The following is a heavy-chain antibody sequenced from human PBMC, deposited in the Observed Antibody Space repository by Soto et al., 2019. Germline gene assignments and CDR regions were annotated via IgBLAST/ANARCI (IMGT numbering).Heavy chain of an antibody. Sequence: SETLSLTCTVSGGSSSSSSYYWGWIRQPPGKGLEWIGSIYYSGSTYYNPSLKSRVTISVDTSKNQFSLKLSSVTAADTAVYYCAVPGGARWLDYMDFWGKGTTVTVSS. CDR3: AVPGGARWLDYMDF. D-gene: IGHD5-12*01. CDR1: GGSSSSSSYY. J-gene: IGHJ6*03. V-gene: IGHV4-39*01. CDR2: IYYSGST.